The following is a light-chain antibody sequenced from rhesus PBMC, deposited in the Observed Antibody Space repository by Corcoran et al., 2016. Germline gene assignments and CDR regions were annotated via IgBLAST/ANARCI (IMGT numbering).Light chain of an antibody. CDR3: CSYRSGNTFI. J-gene: IGLJ1*01. CDR1: NSDVGNDNY. CDR2: EVT. Sequence: QSALTQPPSVSKSLGQSVTISCAGTNSDVGNDNYVYWYQQHPGKAPKILIYEVTRRPSGVSDRFSGSKSGSTASLTISGLQAEDEADYHCCSYRSGNTFIFGSGTRLTVL. V-gene: IGLV2-38*01.